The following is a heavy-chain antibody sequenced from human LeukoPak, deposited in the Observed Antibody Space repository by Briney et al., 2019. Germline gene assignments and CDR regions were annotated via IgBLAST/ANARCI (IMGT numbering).Heavy chain of an antibody. CDR1: GITFSSYE. J-gene: IGHJ4*02. Sequence: GGSLRLSCAASGITFSSYEMNWVRQAPGKGLEWVSYISSSGSTIYYADSVKGRFTISRDNAKNSLYLQMNSLRAEDTAIYYCARDSLGATHFDYWGQGTLVTVSS. CDR2: ISSSGSTI. V-gene: IGHV3-48*03. D-gene: IGHD1-26*01. CDR3: ARDSLGATHFDY.